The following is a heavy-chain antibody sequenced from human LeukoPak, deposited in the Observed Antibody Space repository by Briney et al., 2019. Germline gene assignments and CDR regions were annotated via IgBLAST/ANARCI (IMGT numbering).Heavy chain of an antibody. Sequence: GGSLRLSCAASGFIFSSYSMNWVRQAPGKGLEWVSYISSSSTTIYYAGSVKGRFTISRDNAKNSLYLQMNSLRAEDTAVYYCARRRSSYDYYYYMDVWGKGTTVTVSS. CDR2: ISSSSTTI. CDR3: ARRRSSYDYYYYMDV. D-gene: IGHD3-16*01. CDR1: GFIFSSYS. J-gene: IGHJ6*03. V-gene: IGHV3-48*01.